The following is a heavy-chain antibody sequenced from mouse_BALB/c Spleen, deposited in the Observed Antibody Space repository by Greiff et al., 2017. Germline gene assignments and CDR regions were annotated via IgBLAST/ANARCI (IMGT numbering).Heavy chain of an antibody. D-gene: IGHD1-1*01. V-gene: IGHV1-77*01. CDR3: ARSGITTVVAPGYFDV. J-gene: IGHJ1*01. CDR2: IYPGSGST. CDR1: GYTFTDYV. Sequence: VQLKESGPELVKPGASVKMSCKASGYTFTDYVISWVKQRTGQGLEWIGEIYPGSGSTYYNEKFKGKATLTADKSSNTAYMQLSSLTSEDSAVYFCARSGITTVVAPGYFDVWGAGTTVTVSS.